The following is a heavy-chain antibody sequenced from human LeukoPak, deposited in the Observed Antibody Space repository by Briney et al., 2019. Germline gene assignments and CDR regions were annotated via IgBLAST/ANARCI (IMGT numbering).Heavy chain of an antibody. CDR1: GFTFSSYA. D-gene: IGHD6-13*01. Sequence: GGSLRLSCAASGFTFSSYAMSWVRQAPGKGLEWVSAISGSGGSTYYADSVKGRFTISRDNSKNTLYLQMNSPRAEDTAVYYCAKDPYSSSWKVWFDPWGQGTLVTVSS. V-gene: IGHV3-23*01. J-gene: IGHJ5*02. CDR2: ISGSGGST. CDR3: AKDPYSSSWKVWFDP.